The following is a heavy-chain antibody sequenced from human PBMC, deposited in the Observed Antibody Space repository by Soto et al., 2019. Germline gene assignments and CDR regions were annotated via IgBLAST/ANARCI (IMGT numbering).Heavy chain of an antibody. D-gene: IGHD3-16*01. Sequence: SEALSLTCAVYGGSFSGYYWSWIRQPPGKGLEWIGEINHSGSTNYNPSLKSRVTISVDTSKNQFSLKLSSVTAADTAVYYCARGVYRYYYYYGMDVWGQGTTVTVSS. CDR3: ARGVYRYYYYYGMDV. J-gene: IGHJ6*02. CDR1: GGSFSGYY. CDR2: INHSGST. V-gene: IGHV4-34*01.